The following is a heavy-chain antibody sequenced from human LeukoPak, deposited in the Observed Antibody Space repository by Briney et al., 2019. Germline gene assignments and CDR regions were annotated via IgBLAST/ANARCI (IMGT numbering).Heavy chain of an antibody. V-gene: IGHV4-4*02. D-gene: IGHD3-10*01. Sequence: TSETLSLTCAVSGGSISNNNWWSWVRQPPGTGLEWIGEIYHGGSTNYNPSLKSRVTMSVDRSKNQFSLKLSSVTAADTAVYYCARGEERGSGTVHFDYWGQGTLVTVSS. CDR2: IYHGGST. CDR1: GGSISNNNW. J-gene: IGHJ4*02. CDR3: ARGEERGSGTVHFDY.